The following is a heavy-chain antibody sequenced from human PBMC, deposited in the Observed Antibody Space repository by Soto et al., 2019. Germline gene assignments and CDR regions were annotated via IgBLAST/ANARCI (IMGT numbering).Heavy chain of an antibody. J-gene: IGHJ6*02. Sequence: GGSLRLSCAASGFTFSSYSMNWVRQAPGKGLEWVSSISSSSSYIYYADSVKGRFTISRDNAKNSLYLQMNSLRAEDTAADYCAGWDYYGSSGYYGNYYGMDVWGQGTTVTVSS. CDR2: ISSSSSYI. CDR1: GFTFSSYS. CDR3: AGWDYYGSSGYYGNYYGMDV. D-gene: IGHD3-22*01. V-gene: IGHV3-21*01.